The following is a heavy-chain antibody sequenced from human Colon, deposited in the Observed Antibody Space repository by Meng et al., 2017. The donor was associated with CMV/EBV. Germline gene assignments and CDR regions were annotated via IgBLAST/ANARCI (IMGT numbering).Heavy chain of an antibody. D-gene: IGHD6-19*01. Sequence: GESLKISCAASGFTFSSYWMHWVRQAPGKGLVWVSRINSDGSSTSYADSVKGRFTISRDNAKNTLYLQMNSLRAEDTGVYFCATPAYSGGWFIYWGQGTRVTVSS. CDR3: ATPAYSGGWFIY. CDR2: INSDGSST. CDR1: GFTFSSYW. J-gene: IGHJ4*02. V-gene: IGHV3-74*01.